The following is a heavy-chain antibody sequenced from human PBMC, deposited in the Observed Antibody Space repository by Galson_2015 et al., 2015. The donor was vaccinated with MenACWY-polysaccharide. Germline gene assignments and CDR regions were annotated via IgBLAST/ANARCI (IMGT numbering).Heavy chain of an antibody. J-gene: IGHJ5*02. CDR3: ARGGKYYYDSSGYLNWFDP. D-gene: IGHD3-22*01. Sequence: SVKVSCKASGYSFSSYDINWVRQTTGQGLEWMGWMNPNSGNTGYAQKFQGRVTMTRNTPISIAYMELSSLSSEDTAVYYCARGGKYYYDSSGYLNWFDPWGQGTLVTVSS. CDR1: GYSFSSYD. CDR2: MNPNSGNT. V-gene: IGHV1-8*01.